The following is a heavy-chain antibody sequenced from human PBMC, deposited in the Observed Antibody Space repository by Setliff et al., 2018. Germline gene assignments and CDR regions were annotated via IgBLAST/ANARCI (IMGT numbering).Heavy chain of an antibody. CDR2: IKSKTDGGTT. CDR3: TTAPLAAASTC. J-gene: IGHJ4*02. Sequence: GGSLRLSCAASGFTFNRHNMSWVREAPGKGLEWVGRIKSKTDGGTTDYATPVKGRFTISRDDSKNTLYLQMNSLKTEDTAVYYCTTAPLAAASTCWGQGTLVTVSS. D-gene: IGHD6-13*01. CDR1: GFTFNRHN. V-gene: IGHV3-15*01.